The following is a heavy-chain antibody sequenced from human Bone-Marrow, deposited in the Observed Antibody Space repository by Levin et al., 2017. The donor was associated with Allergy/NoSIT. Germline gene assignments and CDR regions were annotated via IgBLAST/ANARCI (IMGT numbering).Heavy chain of an antibody. CDR3: ARVSSSWSGLYDY. V-gene: IGHV4-59*01. J-gene: IGHJ4*02. CDR2: IYYSGST. Sequence: SQTLSLTCSVSGGSISNYYWTWIRQPPGKTLEWIGSIYYSGSTNYNPSLKSRVTISVDMSKNQVSLKLSSVTAADTAVYYCARVSSSWSGLYDYWGQGTLVTVSS. D-gene: IGHD6-13*01. CDR1: GGSISNYY.